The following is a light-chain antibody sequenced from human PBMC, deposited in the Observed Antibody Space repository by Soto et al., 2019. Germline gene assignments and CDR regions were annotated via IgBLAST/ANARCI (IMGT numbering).Light chain of an antibody. J-gene: IGKJ4*01. V-gene: IGKV1-5*03. Sequence: DIQMTQSPSTLSASVGDRDTITCRASQSISSWLAWYQQKPGKAPNLLIYKASSLESGVPSRFSGSGSGTELTLTISSLQPDDFATYYCQQYNSYPLTFGRGTKVEIK. CDR1: QSISSW. CDR2: KAS. CDR3: QQYNSYPLT.